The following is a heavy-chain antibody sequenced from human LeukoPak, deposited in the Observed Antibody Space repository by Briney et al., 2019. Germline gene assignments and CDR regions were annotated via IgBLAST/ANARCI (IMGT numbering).Heavy chain of an antibody. Sequence: ASVKVSCKASGYTFTSYGISWVRQAPGQGLEWMGWISAYNGNTNYAQKLQGRVTMTTDTSTSTAYMELRSLRSDDTAVYYCARGRGYCSSTSCYTYWFDPWGQETLVTVSS. D-gene: IGHD2-2*02. CDR3: ARGRGYCSSTSCYTYWFDP. CDR1: GYTFTSYG. CDR2: ISAYNGNT. V-gene: IGHV1-18*01. J-gene: IGHJ5*02.